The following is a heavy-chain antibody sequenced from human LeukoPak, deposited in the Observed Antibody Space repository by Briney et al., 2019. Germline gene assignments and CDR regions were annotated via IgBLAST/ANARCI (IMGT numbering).Heavy chain of an antibody. J-gene: IGHJ3*02. CDR2: IYTSGST. D-gene: IGHD3-3*01. CDR3: ARRSRGVNSWIDAFDI. CDR1: GGSISIYN. Sequence: SDTLSLTCTASGGSISIYNLIWIPQPPGPGLEGIGYIYTSGSTNYNPSLKSRVTISVDTSKNQFFLKLSSVTAADTAVYYCARRSRGVNSWIDAFDIWGQGTMVTVSS. V-gene: IGHV4-4*09.